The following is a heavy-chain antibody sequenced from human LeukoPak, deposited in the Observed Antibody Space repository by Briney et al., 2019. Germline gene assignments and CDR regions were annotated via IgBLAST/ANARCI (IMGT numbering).Heavy chain of an antibody. D-gene: IGHD7-27*01. CDR3: ARDLTGDRVGYFDY. Sequence: PGGSLRLSCAASGFTFSSYWMSWVRQAPGKGLEWVANIKQDGSEKYYVDSVKGRFTISRDNAKNSLYLQMNSLRAEDTAVYYCARDLTGDRVGYFDYWGQGTLVTVSS. J-gene: IGHJ4*02. CDR2: IKQDGSEK. CDR1: GFTFSSYW. V-gene: IGHV3-7*01.